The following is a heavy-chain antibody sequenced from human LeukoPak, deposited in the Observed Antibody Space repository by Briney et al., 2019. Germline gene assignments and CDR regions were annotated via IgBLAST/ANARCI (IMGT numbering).Heavy chain of an antibody. CDR1: GGSISSSSYY. CDR2: IYYSGST. J-gene: IGHJ5*02. CDR3: ARGRGLWIQLSKSHNWFDP. Sequence: SETLSLTCTVSGGSISSSSYYWGWIRQPPGKGLEWIGSIYYSGSTYYNPSLKSRVTISVDTSKNQFSLKLSSVTAADTAVYYCARGRGLWIQLSKSHNWFDPWGQGTLVTVSS. D-gene: IGHD5-18*01. V-gene: IGHV4-39*07.